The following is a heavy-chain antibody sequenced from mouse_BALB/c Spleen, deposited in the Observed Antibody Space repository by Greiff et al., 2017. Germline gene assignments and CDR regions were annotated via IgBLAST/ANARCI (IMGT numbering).Heavy chain of an antibody. CDR1: GFTFSSYT. J-gene: IGHJ2*01. CDR3: ARLQVFFDY. Sequence: EVKLMESGGGLVQPGGSLKLSCAASGFTFSSYTMSWVRQTPEKRLEWVAYISNGGGSTYYPDTVKGRFTISRDNAKNTLYLQMSSLKSEDTAMYYCARLQVFFDYWGQGTTLTVSS. CDR2: ISNGGGST. V-gene: IGHV5-12-2*01.